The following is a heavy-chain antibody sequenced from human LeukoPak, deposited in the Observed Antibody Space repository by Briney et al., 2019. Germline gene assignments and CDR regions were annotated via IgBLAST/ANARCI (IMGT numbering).Heavy chain of an antibody. J-gene: IGHJ5*02. D-gene: IGHD3-10*01. CDR2: ISSSSSTI. V-gene: IGHV3-48*04. CDR3: ASVTSHVLLWFGPFDP. CDR1: GFTFSSYS. Sequence: GGSLRLSCAASGFTFSSYSMNWVRQAPGKGLEWVSYISSSSSTIYYADSVKGRFTISRDNAKNSLYLQMNSLRAEDTAVYYCASVTSHVLLWFGPFDPWGQGTLVTVSS.